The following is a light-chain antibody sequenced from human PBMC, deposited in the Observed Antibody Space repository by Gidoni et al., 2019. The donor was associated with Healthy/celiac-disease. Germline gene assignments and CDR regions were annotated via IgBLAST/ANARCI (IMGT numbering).Light chain of an antibody. Sequence: DIVLTQSPGTLSLSPGERATLSCRASQSVSSSYLAWYQQKPGQAPRLLIYGASSRATGIPDSFSGSGSGTDFTLTISRLEPEDFAVYYCQQYGSSITFGQGTRLEIK. V-gene: IGKV3-20*01. J-gene: IGKJ5*01. CDR1: QSVSSSY. CDR3: QQYGSSIT. CDR2: GAS.